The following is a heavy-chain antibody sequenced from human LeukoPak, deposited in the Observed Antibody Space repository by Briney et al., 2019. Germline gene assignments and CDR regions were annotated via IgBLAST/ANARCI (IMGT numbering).Heavy chain of an antibody. D-gene: IGHD6-13*01. J-gene: IGHJ4*02. V-gene: IGHV3-23*01. CDR1: GFTFSSYG. Sequence: GGSLRLSCAASGFTFSSYGMSWVRQAPGKGLEWVSGISGSGGSTYYADSVKGRFTISRDNSRNTLYLQMNSPRAEDTAVYYCAILPGYSSGWYEVNYWGQGTLVTVSS. CDR2: ISGSGGST. CDR3: AILPGYSSGWYEVNY.